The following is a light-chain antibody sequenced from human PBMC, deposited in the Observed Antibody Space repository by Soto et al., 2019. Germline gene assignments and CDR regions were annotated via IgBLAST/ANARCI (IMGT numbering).Light chain of an antibody. J-gene: IGKJ1*01. V-gene: IGKV1-33*01. CDR1: QDISNY. Sequence: DIQITQSPASLSSCLCEIVTIACQASQDISNYLRWYQQKPGKAPKLLIYDASNLETGVPSRFSGSGSGTDFTFTISSLQPEDIATYYCQQSYSTPLTFGQGTKVDIK. CDR3: QQSYSTPLT. CDR2: DAS.